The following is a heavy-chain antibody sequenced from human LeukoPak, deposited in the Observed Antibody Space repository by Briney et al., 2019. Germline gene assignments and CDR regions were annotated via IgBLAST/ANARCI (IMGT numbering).Heavy chain of an antibody. CDR3: ARAYGGYSSSTYNWLDP. D-gene: IGHD6-6*01. Sequence: ASETLSLTCTVSGGSISSYHWSWIRQSPGKGLEWIGYIYYSGSTNYNPSLKSRVTISLGTSKNQFSLELISVTAEDTAVYYCARAYGGYSSSTYNWLDPWGQGTLVTVSS. CDR1: GGSISSYH. CDR2: IYYSGST. V-gene: IGHV4-59*01. J-gene: IGHJ5*02.